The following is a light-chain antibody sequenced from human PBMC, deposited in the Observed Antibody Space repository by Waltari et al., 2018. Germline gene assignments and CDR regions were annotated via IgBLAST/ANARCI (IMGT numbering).Light chain of an antibody. CDR1: SSDVGNYNY. CDR2: DVT. V-gene: IGLV2-14*01. J-gene: IGLJ3*02. Sequence: QSALTQPASVSGSPGQSITVSCTGTSSDVGNYNYVSWYQQHPGKAPKLMIDDVTNRPAGVSSRFSGSKSGNTASLTISGLQAEDEADYYCSSYITTTWVFGGGTRLTVL. CDR3: SSYITTTWV.